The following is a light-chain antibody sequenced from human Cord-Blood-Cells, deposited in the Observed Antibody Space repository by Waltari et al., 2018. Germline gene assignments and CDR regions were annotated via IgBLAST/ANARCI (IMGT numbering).Light chain of an antibody. CDR1: QSISSY. J-gene: IGKJ4*01. V-gene: IGKV1-39*01. Sequence: DIQMTQSPSSLSASVGDRVTITCRASQSISSYLNWYQQKPGKAPKLLIYAASSLQSGVPSRFSGSGSGTDFTITISSLQPEDFATYYCQQSYSTPLFGGGTKVEIE. CDR2: AAS. CDR3: QQSYSTPL.